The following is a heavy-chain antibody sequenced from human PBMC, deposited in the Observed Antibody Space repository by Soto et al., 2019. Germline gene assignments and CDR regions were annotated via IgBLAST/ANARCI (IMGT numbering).Heavy chain of an antibody. V-gene: IGHV1-69*01. J-gene: IGHJ6*02. D-gene: IGHD1-26*01. CDR2: IIPFFGTS. Sequence: QVQLVQSGAEVKKPGSSVKVSCEASGGTFSSYPINWVRQAPGQGLEWMGGIIPFFGTSNYAQKFQGRVTITADDSTSTDYMELRRLRSEDTAVYYCARVGHITNYGMAVWGQGTTVTVSS. CDR1: GGTFSSYP. CDR3: ARVGHITNYGMAV.